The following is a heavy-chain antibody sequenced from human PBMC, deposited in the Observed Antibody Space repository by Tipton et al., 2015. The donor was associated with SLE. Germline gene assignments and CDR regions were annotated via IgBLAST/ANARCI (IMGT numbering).Heavy chain of an antibody. D-gene: IGHD1-14*01. CDR1: GGSIISSSW. Sequence: TLSLTCAVSGGSIISSSWWSWVRQPPGKGLEWIGDIYHSESPNYNPSLKSRVTISIDKSKNQFSLKLTSVTAADTAVYYCATPGAGTELALHYLGPGTLVAISS. CDR2: IYHSESP. J-gene: IGHJ4*01. V-gene: IGHV4-4*02. CDR3: ATPGAGTELALHY.